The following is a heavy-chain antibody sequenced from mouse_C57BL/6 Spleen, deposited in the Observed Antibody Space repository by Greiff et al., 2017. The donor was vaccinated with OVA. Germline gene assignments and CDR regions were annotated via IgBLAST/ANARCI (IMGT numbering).Heavy chain of an antibody. D-gene: IGHD1-1*01. J-gene: IGHJ3*01. CDR3: ARPYYYGSSSWFAD. V-gene: IGHV5-17*01. CDR1: GFTFSDYG. CDR2: ISSGSSTI. Sequence: EVQLVESGGGLVKPGGSLKLSCAASGFTFSDYGMHWVRQAPEKGLEWVAYISSGSSTIYYADTVKGRFTISRDNAKNTLFLQMTSLRSEDTAMYYCARPYYYGSSSWFADWGQGTLVTVSA.